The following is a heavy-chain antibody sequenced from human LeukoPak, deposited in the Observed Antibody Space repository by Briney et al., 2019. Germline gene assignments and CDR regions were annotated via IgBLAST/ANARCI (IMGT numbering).Heavy chain of an antibody. J-gene: IGHJ5*02. V-gene: IGHV4-39*01. CDR2: VYYRGST. Sequence: SETLSLTCTVSGGSISSSPYYWGWIRQPPGKVLEWIGTVYYRGSTYSKPSLNSRVTISLDTSKNQFSLSLRPVTPAEKALYFRARHYLCDGILSTLDPWGQGTLVSVSS. D-gene: IGHD2-2*01. CDR3: ARHYLCDGILSTLDP. CDR1: GGSISSSPYY.